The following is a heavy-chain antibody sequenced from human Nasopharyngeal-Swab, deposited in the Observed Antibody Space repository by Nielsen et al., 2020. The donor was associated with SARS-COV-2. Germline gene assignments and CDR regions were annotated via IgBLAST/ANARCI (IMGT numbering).Heavy chain of an antibody. CDR1: GGSISSGGYY. Sequence: LRLSCTVSGGSISSGGYYWSWIRQHPGKGLEWIGYIYYSGSTYYNPSLKSQVTISVDTSKNQFFLKLSSVSAADTAVYYCARHANYDYVWGSYRPHDAFDIWGQGTMVTVSS. CDR3: ARHANYDYVWGSYRPHDAFDI. J-gene: IGHJ3*02. D-gene: IGHD3-16*02. CDR2: IYYSGST. V-gene: IGHV4-31*01.